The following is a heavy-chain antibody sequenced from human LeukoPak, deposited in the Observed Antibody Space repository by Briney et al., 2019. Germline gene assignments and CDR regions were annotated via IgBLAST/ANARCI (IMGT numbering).Heavy chain of an antibody. Sequence: GGSLRLSCAASGFTVSSNYMRWVRQAPGKGLEGVSIIYRDGTTYYADSVKGRFNIHRDKSKNTLSVEVNSRRAEGTALYECARNSRANWVQLNYWGERTLVT. V-gene: IGHV3-53*01. CDR2: IYRDGTT. J-gene: IGHJ4*02. D-gene: IGHD7-27*01. CDR3: ARNSRANWVQLNY. CDR1: GFTVSSNY.